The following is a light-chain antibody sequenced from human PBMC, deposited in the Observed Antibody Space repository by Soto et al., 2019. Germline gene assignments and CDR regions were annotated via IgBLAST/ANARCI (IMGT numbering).Light chain of an antibody. CDR1: SSDAGGYNY. Sequence: QSVLTQTASVSGSPGQSITISCTGTSSDAGGYNYVSWYQQHPGKAPKLMIYDVSNRPSGVSNRFSGSKSGNTASLTISGLQAEGEADYYCSSYTSSSTLEVVFGGGTKLTVL. J-gene: IGLJ2*01. V-gene: IGLV2-14*01. CDR3: SSYTSSSTLEVV. CDR2: DVS.